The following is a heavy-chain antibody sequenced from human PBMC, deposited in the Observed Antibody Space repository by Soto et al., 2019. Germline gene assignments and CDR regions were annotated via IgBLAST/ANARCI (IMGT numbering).Heavy chain of an antibody. J-gene: IGHJ6*02. Sequence: QVQLVQSGAEVKKPGSSVKVSCKASGGTFSSYAISWVRQAPGQGLEWMGGIIPIFGTANYARKFQGRVTITADESTITDYMVLSSLRSEDTAVYYCGCLPDYYYGMDVWGQGTTVTVSS. CDR3: GCLPDYYYGMDV. CDR2: IIPIFGTA. V-gene: IGHV1-69*12. CDR1: GGTFSSYA.